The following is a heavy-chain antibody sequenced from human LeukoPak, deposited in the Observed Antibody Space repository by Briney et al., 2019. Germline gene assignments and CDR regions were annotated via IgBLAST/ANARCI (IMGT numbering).Heavy chain of an antibody. D-gene: IGHD6-19*01. V-gene: IGHV3-20*04. CDR1: GFTFDDYG. Sequence: PGGTLRLSCAASGFTFDDYGMSWVRQAPGKGLEWVSGFDWNGGSTDYADPVKGRFTISRDNAKNSLYLQMNSLRAEDTALYYCARDLPGIAVAGRVFDYWGQGTLVTVSS. CDR2: FDWNGGST. CDR3: ARDLPGIAVAGRVFDY. J-gene: IGHJ4*02.